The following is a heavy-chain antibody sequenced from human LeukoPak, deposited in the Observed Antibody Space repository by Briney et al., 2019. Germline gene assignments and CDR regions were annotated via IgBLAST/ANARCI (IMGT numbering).Heavy chain of an antibody. D-gene: IGHD4/OR15-4a*01. CDR2: IYYSGST. CDR3: ASLDTVSRANSRFDY. V-gene: IGHV4-59*08. J-gene: IGHJ4*02. Sequence: SETLSLTCTVSGGSISSYYWSWIRQPPGKGLEWIGYIYYSGSTNYNPSLKSRVTISVDTSKNQFSLKLSSVTAADTAVYYCASLDTVSRANSRFDYWGQGTLVTVSS. CDR1: GGSISSYY.